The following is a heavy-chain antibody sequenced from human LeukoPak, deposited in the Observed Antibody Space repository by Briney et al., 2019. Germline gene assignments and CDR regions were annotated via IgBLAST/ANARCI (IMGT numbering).Heavy chain of an antibody. D-gene: IGHD3-22*01. CDR2: ISGSGGST. Sequence: GGSLRLSCAASGFTFSSYAMSWVRQAPGKGLEWVSAISGSGGSTYYADSVKGRFTISRDNSKNTLYLQMNSLRAEDTAVYYCAKDDSSGNCSGQHDYWGQGTLVTVSS. V-gene: IGHV3-23*01. CDR1: GFTFSSYA. CDR3: AKDDSSGNCSGQHDY. J-gene: IGHJ4*02.